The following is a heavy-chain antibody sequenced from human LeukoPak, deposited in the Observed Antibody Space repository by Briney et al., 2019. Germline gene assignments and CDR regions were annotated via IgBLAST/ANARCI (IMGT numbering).Heavy chain of an antibody. D-gene: IGHD3-10*01. CDR2: ISSSSSTI. Sequence: AGSLRLSCAASGFTFSSYSMNWVRQAPGKGLEWVSYISSSSSTIYYADSVKGRFTISRDNAKNSLYLQMNSLRAEDTAVYYCAREEVGWFGEFHFDYWGQGTLVTVSS. CDR3: AREEVGWFGEFHFDY. J-gene: IGHJ4*02. CDR1: GFTFSSYS. V-gene: IGHV3-48*01.